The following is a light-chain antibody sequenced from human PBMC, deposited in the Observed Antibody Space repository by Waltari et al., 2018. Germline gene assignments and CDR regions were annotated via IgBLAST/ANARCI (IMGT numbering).Light chain of an antibody. CDR3: SSYAGSNSQV. CDR1: SSDACCYHH. Sequence: QSPPTQPPAAPGSTAHSATMSCTVTSSDACCYHHVSWYQQHPVTVPKLIIYEVIARPSGVAHRFSGSKSGNTASLTVSGLQAEDAADYCCSSYAGSNSQVFGTGTRVTVL. J-gene: IGLJ1*01. CDR2: EVI. V-gene: IGLV2-8*01.